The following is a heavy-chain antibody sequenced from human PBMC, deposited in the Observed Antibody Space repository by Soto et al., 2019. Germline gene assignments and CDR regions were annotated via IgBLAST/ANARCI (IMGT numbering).Heavy chain of an antibody. Sequence: VGSLRLSGAASGFTFSNFAMNWVGQAPGKGLEWVSAISNSFSDGDTHYADSVKGRFTISRDNDKNTVFLEIDSLRAEDTAVYYCAKVFSPEGGNYFDHWGPGTLVTVSS. CDR2: ISNSFSDGDT. CDR3: AKVFSPEGGNYFDH. J-gene: IGHJ4*02. CDR1: GFTFSNFA. V-gene: IGHV3-23*01.